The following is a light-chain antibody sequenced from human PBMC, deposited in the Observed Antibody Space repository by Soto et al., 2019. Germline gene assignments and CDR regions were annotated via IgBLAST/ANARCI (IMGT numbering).Light chain of an antibody. CDR2: EVS. CDR3: SSYTTSGTLV. CDR1: SSDVGAYNY. J-gene: IGLJ3*02. V-gene: IGLV2-14*01. Sequence: QSALTQPASVSGSPGQSITISCTGTSSDVGAYNYVSWYQQHAGKAPKYMIYEVSNRPSGVSNRFSGSKSGNTASLTLSGLQAEDEADYYCSSYTTSGTLVFGGGTKLTVL.